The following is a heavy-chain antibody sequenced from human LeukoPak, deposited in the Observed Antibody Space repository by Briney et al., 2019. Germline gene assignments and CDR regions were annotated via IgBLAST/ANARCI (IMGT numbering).Heavy chain of an antibody. D-gene: IGHD3-16*01. CDR1: GGSISSYY. V-gene: IGHV4-59*04. J-gene: IGHJ4*02. CDR2: IYYSGST. CDR3: ARRPIMITFGELDY. Sequence: PSETLSLTCTVSGGSISSYYWSWIRQPPGKGLEWIGSIYYSGSTYYNPSLKSRVTMSVDTSKNQFSLKLSSVTAADTAVYYCARRPIMITFGELDYWGQGTLVTVSS.